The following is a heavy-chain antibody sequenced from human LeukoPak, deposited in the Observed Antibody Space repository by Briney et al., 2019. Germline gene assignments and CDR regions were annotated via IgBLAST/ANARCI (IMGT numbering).Heavy chain of an antibody. V-gene: IGHV3-23*01. CDR1: GFTFSSYA. J-gene: IGHJ4*02. CDR3: AKDRRWFGELLYYFDY. D-gene: IGHD3-10*01. Sequence: GGSLRLSCAASGFTFSSYAMSWVRQAPGKGLEWVSAISGSGGSTYYADSVKGRFTISRDNSKNTLYLQMNSLRAEDTAVYYCAKDRRWFGELLYYFDYWGQGTLVTVSS. CDR2: ISGSGGST.